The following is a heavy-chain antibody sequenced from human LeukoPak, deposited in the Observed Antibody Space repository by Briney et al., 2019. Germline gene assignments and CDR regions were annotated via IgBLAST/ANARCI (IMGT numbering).Heavy chain of an antibody. J-gene: IGHJ5*02. D-gene: IGHD5-18*01. CDR3: AGNSRGYNYGSLSPAASRKYDWFDP. CDR2: ISGSGGST. V-gene: IGHV3-23*01. CDR1: GFTFSSYA. Sequence: GGSLRLSCAASGFTFSSYAMSWVRQARGKGLEWVSAISGSGGSTYYADSVKGRFTISRDNSKNTLYLQMNSLRAEDTAVYCCAGNSRGYNYGSLSPAASRKYDWFDPWGQGTLVTVSS.